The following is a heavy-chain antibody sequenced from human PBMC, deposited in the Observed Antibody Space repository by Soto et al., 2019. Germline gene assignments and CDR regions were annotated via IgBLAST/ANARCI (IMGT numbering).Heavy chain of an antibody. Sequence: GGSLRLSCAASGFTFSSYGMHWVRQAPGKGLEWVAVISYDGSNKYYADSVKGRFTISRDNSKNTLYLQMNSLRAEDTAVYYCAKDVSGPFRTVDYWGQGTLVTVSS. CDR2: ISYDGSNK. J-gene: IGHJ4*02. CDR3: AKDVSGPFRTVDY. D-gene: IGHD2-15*01. V-gene: IGHV3-30*18. CDR1: GFTFSSYG.